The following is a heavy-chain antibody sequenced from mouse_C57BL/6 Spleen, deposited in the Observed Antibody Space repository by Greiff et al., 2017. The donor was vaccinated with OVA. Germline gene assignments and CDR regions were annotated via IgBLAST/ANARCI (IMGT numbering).Heavy chain of an antibody. V-gene: IGHV5-6*01. CDR2: ISSGGSYT. CDR1: GFTFSSYG. CDR3: ARHPTRFDV. Sequence: EVKVVESGGDLVKPGGSLKLSCAASGFTFSSYGMSWVRQTPDKRLEWVATISSGGSYTYYPDSVKGRFTISRDNAKNTLYLQMSSLKSEDTAMYYCARHPTRFDVWGTGTTVTVSS. J-gene: IGHJ1*03.